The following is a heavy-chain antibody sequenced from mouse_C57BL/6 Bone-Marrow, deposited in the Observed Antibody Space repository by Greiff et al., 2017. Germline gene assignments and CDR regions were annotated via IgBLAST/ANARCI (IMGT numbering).Heavy chain of an antibody. V-gene: IGHV14-4*01. CDR3: TRGHYYGSSPWFAY. CDR2: IDPENGDT. Sequence: EVMLVESGAELVRPGASVKLSCTASGFNIKDDYMHWVKQRPEQGLEWIGWIDPENGDTEYASKFQGKATITADTSSNTAYLQLSSLTSEDTAVYYCTRGHYYGSSPWFAYWGQGTLVTVSA. CDR1: GFNIKDDY. D-gene: IGHD1-1*01. J-gene: IGHJ3*01.